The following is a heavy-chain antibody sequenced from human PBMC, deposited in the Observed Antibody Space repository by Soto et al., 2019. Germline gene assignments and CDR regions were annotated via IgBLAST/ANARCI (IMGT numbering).Heavy chain of an antibody. D-gene: IGHD2-15*01. CDR3: ARMFHCSGGTCPFDY. CDR2: IDWDDDK. J-gene: IGHJ4*02. CDR1: GFSLSTSGMR. V-gene: IGHV2-70*04. Sequence: ASGPTLVNPTQTLTLTCTFSGFSLSTSGMRVSWIRPPPGKALEWLARIDWDDDKFYNTSLKTRLTISKDSSKNQVVLTMTNMDPVDTATYYCARMFHCSGGTCPFDYWGQGALVTVSS.